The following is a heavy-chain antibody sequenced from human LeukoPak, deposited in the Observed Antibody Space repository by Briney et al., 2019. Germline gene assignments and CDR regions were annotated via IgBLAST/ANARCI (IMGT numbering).Heavy chain of an antibody. CDR3: ARERAGNNWFDP. D-gene: IGHD6-13*01. Sequence: SETLSLTCTVSGGSISYYYWSWIRQPPGKGLEWIGYIYYSGSTNYNPSLKSRATISVDTSKNQFSLQLSSVTAAETAVYYCARERAGNNWFDPWGQGTLVTVSS. CDR2: IYYSGST. CDR1: GGSISYYY. J-gene: IGHJ5*02. V-gene: IGHV4-59*01.